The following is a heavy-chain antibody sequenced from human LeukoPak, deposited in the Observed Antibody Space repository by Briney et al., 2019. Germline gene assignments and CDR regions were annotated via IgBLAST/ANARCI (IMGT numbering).Heavy chain of an antibody. V-gene: IGHV1-69*13. CDR1: GCTFSSYA. Sequence: VASVKVSCKASGCTFSSYAISWVRQAPGQGLEWMGGIIPIFGTANYAQKFQGRVTITADESTSTAYMELSSLRSEDTAVYYCAAQRGDAFDIWGQGTMVTVSS. J-gene: IGHJ3*02. CDR3: AAQRGDAFDI. CDR2: IIPIFGTA. D-gene: IGHD1-1*01.